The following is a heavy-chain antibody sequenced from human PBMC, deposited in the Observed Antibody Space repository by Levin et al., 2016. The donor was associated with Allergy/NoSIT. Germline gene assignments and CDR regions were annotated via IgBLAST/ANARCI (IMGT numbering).Heavy chain of an antibody. CDR1: GLTFSKAW. CDR3: TTDLGPLSFNNNWFDP. J-gene: IGHJ5*02. V-gene: IGHV3-15*01. Sequence: GGSLRLSCAASGLTFSKAWMSWVRQAPGKGLEWVGRIKSKTDGGTTDYAAPVKGRFTISRDDSKNTLYLQMNSLKTEDTAVYHCTTDLGPLSFNNNWFDPWGQGTLVTVSS. D-gene: IGHD3-16*01. CDR2: IKSKTDGGTT.